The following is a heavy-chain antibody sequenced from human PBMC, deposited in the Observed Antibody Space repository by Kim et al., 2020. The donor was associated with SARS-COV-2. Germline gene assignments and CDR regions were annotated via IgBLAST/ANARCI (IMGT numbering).Heavy chain of an antibody. V-gene: IGHV1-69*01. CDR3: ARHAGTYFYWFDP. J-gene: IGHJ5*02. Sequence: NYAQKFHGRVSITADESTTTVYMELSSLTSDDTAVYYCARHAGTYFYWFDPWGQGTLVTVSS. D-gene: IGHD3-10*01.